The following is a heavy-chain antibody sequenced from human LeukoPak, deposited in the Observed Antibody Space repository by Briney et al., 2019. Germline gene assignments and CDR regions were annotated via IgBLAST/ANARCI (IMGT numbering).Heavy chain of an antibody. CDR1: GGTFSSYA. CDR3: ARDQLDSNYVSSLYLDY. D-gene: IGHD4-11*01. J-gene: IGHJ4*02. CDR2: IIPIFGTA. V-gene: IGHV1-69*13. Sequence: SVKVSCKASGGTFSSYASSWVRQAPGQGLEWMGGIIPIFGTANYAQKFQGRVTVTADESTSTAYMELSSLRSEDTAVYYCARDQLDSNYVSSLYLDYWGQGTLVTVSS.